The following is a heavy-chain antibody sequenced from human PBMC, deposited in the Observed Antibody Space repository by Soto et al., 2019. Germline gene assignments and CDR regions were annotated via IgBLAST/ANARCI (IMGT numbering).Heavy chain of an antibody. D-gene: IGHD6-6*01. V-gene: IGHV5-51*01. CDR2: IYPGDSHT. J-gene: IGHJ5*02. CDR1: GYSFNHYW. CDR3: ARTTSSSGYSPFGP. Sequence: PGQSLKISCKGSGYSFNHYWIGWVRQMHGKGLEWMAIIYPGDSHTRYSPSFQGQVTVSADKSISTAYLQWSSLKASDTAMYYCARTTSSSGYSPFGPWGQGTPVTVSS.